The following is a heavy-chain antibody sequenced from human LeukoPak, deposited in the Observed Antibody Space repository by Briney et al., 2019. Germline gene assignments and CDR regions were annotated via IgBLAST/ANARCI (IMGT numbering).Heavy chain of an antibody. CDR3: ARVSPSGYCEY. V-gene: IGHV4-59*10. J-gene: IGHJ4*03. CDR2: IYTSGST. Sequence: PSETLSLTCGVYGGPFSNYFWSWIRQPAGKGLEWIGRIYTSGSTNYNPSLQSRVSVSVDTSKNQFSLKVTSVTPADTAVYYCARVSPSGYCEYWGQGTLVTVSS. CDR1: GGPFSNYF. D-gene: IGHD1-26*01.